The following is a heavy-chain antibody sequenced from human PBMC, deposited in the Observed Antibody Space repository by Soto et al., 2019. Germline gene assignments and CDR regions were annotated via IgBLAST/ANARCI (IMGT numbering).Heavy chain of an antibody. J-gene: IGHJ4*02. Sequence: SETLSLTCAVYGGSFSGYYWTWIRQPPGTGLEWIGEINHSGSTNYNPSLKSRVTISLDTSKNHFSLKLSSVTAADTAVYYRARHSGDVITMVRGVVPNFDYWGQGTLVTVS. CDR3: ARHSGDVITMVRGVVPNFDY. D-gene: IGHD3-10*01. CDR1: GGSFSGYY. CDR2: INHSGST. V-gene: IGHV4-34*01.